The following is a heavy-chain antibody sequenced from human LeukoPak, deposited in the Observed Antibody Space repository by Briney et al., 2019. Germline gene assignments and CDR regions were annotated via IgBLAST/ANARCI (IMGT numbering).Heavy chain of an antibody. V-gene: IGHV3-21*04. CDR3: SRDPLIYYGPGRPVDY. D-gene: IGHD3-10*01. CDR1: GFTFSSYS. CDR2: ISSSSSYI. Sequence: GGSLRLSCAASGFTFSSYSMNWVRQAPGKGLEWVSSISSSSSYIYYADSVKGRFTISRDNAKNSLYLQMNSLRAEDTVLYYCSRDPLIYYGPGRPVDYWGREPWSPSPQ. J-gene: IGHJ4*02.